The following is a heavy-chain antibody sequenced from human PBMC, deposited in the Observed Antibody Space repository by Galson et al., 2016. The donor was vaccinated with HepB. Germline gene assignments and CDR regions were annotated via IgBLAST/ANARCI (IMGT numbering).Heavy chain of an antibody. V-gene: IGHV1-46*01. D-gene: IGHD5-24*01. CDR1: KYMFTSFF. CDR2: ISPSGRST. J-gene: IGHJ4*02. Sequence: SVKVSCKASKYMFTSFFIHWVRQAPGQGLEWMGMISPSGRSTTYAQNFRGRVTMTRDKSTTTVYMELNSLKFEDTAMYYCARQLSSRPFDYWGQGTLVTVSS. CDR3: ARQLSSRPFDY.